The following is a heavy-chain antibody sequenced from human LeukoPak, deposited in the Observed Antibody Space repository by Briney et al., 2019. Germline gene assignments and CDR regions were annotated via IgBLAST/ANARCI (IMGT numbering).Heavy chain of an antibody. D-gene: IGHD3-10*01. CDR3: ARADGYYYGSGSYCDY. J-gene: IGHJ4*02. CDR2: INHSGST. Sequence: SETLSLTCAVSGGSFSGYYWSWIRQPPGKGLEWIGEINHSGSTNYNPSLKSRVTISVDTSKNQFSLKLSSVTAADTAVYYCARADGYYYGSGSYCDYWGQGTLVTVSS. CDR1: GGSFSGYY. V-gene: IGHV4-34*01.